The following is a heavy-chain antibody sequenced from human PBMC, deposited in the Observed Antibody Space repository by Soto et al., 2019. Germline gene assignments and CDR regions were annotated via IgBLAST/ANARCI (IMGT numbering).Heavy chain of an antibody. CDR3: ARGPRIAVATTIKYYYYGMDV. J-gene: IGHJ6*02. Sequence: SQTLSLTCAISGDSVSSNSAAWNWIRQSPSRGLEWLGRTYYRSKWYNDYAVSVKSRITINPDTSKNQFSLQLNSVTPEDTAVYYCARGPRIAVATTIKYYYYGMDVWGQGTTVTVSS. CDR2: TYYRSKWYN. D-gene: IGHD6-19*01. V-gene: IGHV6-1*01. CDR1: GDSVSSNSAA.